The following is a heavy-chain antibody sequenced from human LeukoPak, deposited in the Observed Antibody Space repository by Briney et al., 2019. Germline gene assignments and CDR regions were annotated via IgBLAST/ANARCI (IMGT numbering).Heavy chain of an antibody. D-gene: IGHD2-2*01. CDR3: ARVGGHCTSTSCPPPDY. J-gene: IGHJ4*02. V-gene: IGHV3-21*01. Sequence: GGSLRLSCAASGFTFSSYNMDWVRQAPGKGLEWVSFIDSSSRYIYQADSVKGRFTVSRDNAKSSVFLQMNSLRAEDTAVYYCARVGGHCTSTSCPPPDYWGQGTLVTVSS. CDR2: IDSSSRYI. CDR1: GFTFSSYN.